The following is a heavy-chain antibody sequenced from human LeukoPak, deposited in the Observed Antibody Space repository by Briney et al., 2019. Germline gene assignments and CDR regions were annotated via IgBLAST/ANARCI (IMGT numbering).Heavy chain of an antibody. J-gene: IGHJ4*02. CDR3: ARDTVVPAAEVFDY. Sequence: GGSLRLSCAASGFTFSDYYMSWIRQAPGKGLEWVSYISSSGSTIYYADSVKGRFTISRDNAKNSLYLQMNSLRAEDTAVYYCARDTVVPAAEVFDYWGQGTLVTVSS. V-gene: IGHV3-11*01. CDR2: ISSSGSTI. D-gene: IGHD2-2*01. CDR1: GFTFSDYY.